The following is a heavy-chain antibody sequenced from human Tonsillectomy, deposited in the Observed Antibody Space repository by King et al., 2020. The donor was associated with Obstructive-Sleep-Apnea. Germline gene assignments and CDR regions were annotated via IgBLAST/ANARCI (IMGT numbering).Heavy chain of an antibody. CDR2: IGTAGDT. CDR3: ARGSRGVPRLNNYYYYGMDV. CDR1: GFTFSSYD. V-gene: IGHV3-13*01. D-gene: IGHD3-10*01. Sequence: VQLVESGGGLVQPGGSLRLSCAASGFTFSSYDMHLVRQATGKGLEWVSAIGTAGDTYYPGSVKGRFTISRENAKNSLYLQMNSLGAGDTAVYYCARGSRGVPRLNNYYYYGMDVWGQGTTVTVSS. J-gene: IGHJ6*02.